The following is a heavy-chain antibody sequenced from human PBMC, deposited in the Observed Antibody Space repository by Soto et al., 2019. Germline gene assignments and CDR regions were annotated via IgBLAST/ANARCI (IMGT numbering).Heavy chain of an antibody. D-gene: IGHD3-22*01. CDR3: ARSTLRYYSDTSGYHFDH. CDR2: ISGSGGST. J-gene: IGHJ4*02. Sequence: PGGSLRLSCAASGFTFSSYAMSWVRQAPGKGLEWVSAISGSGGSTYYADSVKGRFTISRDNSKNTLYLQMNSLRAEDTAVYYCARSTLRYYSDTSGYHFDHWGQGTLVTVSS. CDR1: GFTFSSYA. V-gene: IGHV3-23*01.